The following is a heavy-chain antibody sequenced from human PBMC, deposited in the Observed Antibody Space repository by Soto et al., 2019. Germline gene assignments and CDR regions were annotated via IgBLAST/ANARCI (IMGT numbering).Heavy chain of an antibody. CDR2: ISDTGGNT. Sequence: RLSCVASGFTFTNYGMNWVRQAPGKGLEWVSAISDTGGNTFYADSAKGRFTISRDNSKNTLYLHMNGLRSEDTAIYYCAAALSGYTPNYDYWGQGTPVTASS. CDR1: GFTFTNYG. V-gene: IGHV3-23*01. D-gene: IGHD5-18*01. J-gene: IGHJ4*02. CDR3: AAALSGYTPNYDY.